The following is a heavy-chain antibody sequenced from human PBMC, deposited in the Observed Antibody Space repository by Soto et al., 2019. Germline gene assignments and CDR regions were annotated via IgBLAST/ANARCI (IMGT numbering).Heavy chain of an antibody. CDR1: GLNFSAYS. D-gene: IGHD3-16*01. J-gene: IGHJ6*02. CDR2: ITSGFSPI. V-gene: IGHV3-11*01. Sequence: SLRLSCAASGLNFSAYSMTWIRQAPGKGLECISYITSGFSPIYYADSVKGRFTISRDNAKNSLYLQMNSLRAGDTAIYYCAGGLSTNNLMASYFYYYPMDVWGQGTTVTVYS. CDR3: AGGLSTNNLMASYFYYYPMDV.